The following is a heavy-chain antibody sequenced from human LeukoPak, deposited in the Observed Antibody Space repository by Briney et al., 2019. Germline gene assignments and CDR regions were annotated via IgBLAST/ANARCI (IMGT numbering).Heavy chain of an antibody. CDR2: IYSGGST. J-gene: IGHJ3*02. D-gene: IGHD2-21*01. V-gene: IGHV3-66*01. Sequence: GGSLRLSCAASEFSVGSNYMTWVRQAPGKGLEWVSLIYSGGSTYYADSVKGRFTISRDNPKNTVSLQMNSLRTEDTAVYFCAREGSRLVIHAFDIWGQGTMVTVSS. CDR3: AREGSRLVIHAFDI. CDR1: EFSVGSNY.